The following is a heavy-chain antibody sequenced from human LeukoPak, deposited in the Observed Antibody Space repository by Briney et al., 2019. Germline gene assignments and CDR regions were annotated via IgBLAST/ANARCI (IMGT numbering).Heavy chain of an antibody. Sequence: SVKVSCKASGGTFSSYAISWVRQAPGQGLEWMGGIIPIFGTANYAQKFQGRVTITTDESTSTAYMELSSLRSEDTAVYYCASAGPYQRYQGFDYWGQGTLVTVSS. J-gene: IGHJ4*02. CDR1: GGTFSSYA. CDR2: IIPIFGTA. CDR3: ASAGPYQRYQGFDY. V-gene: IGHV1-69*05. D-gene: IGHD5-24*01.